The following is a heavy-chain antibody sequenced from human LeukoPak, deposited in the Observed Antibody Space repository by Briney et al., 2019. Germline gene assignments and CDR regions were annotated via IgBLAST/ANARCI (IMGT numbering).Heavy chain of an antibody. CDR1: GGSISSSSYY. J-gene: IGHJ5*02. V-gene: IGHV4-39*01. CDR2: IYYSGST. Sequence: PSETLSLTCTVSGGSISSSSYYWGWIRQPPGKGLEWIGSIYYSGSTYYNPSLKSRVTISVDTSKNQFSLKLSSVTAADTAVYYCARTRSPFQEIIAAAGLYWFDPWGQGTLVTVSS. D-gene: IGHD6-13*01. CDR3: ARTRSPFQEIIAAAGLYWFDP.